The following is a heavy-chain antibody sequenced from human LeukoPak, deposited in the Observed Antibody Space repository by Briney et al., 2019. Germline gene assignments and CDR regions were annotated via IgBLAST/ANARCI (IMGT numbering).Heavy chain of an antibody. Sequence: GGSLRLSCAASGFTFSSFDMHWVRQAPGKGLEWVSAIGFAGDTYYPGSVKGRFTVSRENAKNSLYLQMNSLRAGDTAVYYCARGYGDYVGYYYGMDVWGQGTTVTVSS. V-gene: IGHV3-13*04. D-gene: IGHD4-17*01. CDR3: ARGYGDYVGYYYGMDV. J-gene: IGHJ6*02. CDR2: IGFAGDT. CDR1: GFTFSSFD.